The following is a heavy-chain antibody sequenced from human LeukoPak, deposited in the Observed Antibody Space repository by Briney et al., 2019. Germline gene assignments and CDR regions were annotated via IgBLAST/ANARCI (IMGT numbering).Heavy chain of an antibody. CDR1: GFTFSSYA. Sequence: GGSLRLSCAASGFTFSSYAMSWVRQAPGKGLEWVSAISGSTGRTYYADSVKGRFTISRDNSKNTLYLQMNSLRAEDTAVYYCAKLNHWELGFDYWGQGTLVTVSS. CDR3: AKLNHWELGFDY. CDR2: ISGSTGRT. D-gene: IGHD1-26*01. V-gene: IGHV3-23*01. J-gene: IGHJ4*02.